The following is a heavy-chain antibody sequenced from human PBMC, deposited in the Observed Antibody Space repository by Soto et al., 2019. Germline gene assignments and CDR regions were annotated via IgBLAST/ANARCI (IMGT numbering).Heavy chain of an antibody. J-gene: IGHJ4*02. Sequence: GGALRLSCEASGFTFSSYAMSWVRQAPGKGLEWVSSITGSGGSTYYADPVKGRFTISRDNSKNTLYLQMNSLRAEDTAVYYCAKDRMGRSGRLAAAGAFDYWGQGNLVTVSS. V-gene: IGHV3-23*01. CDR3: AKDRMGRSGRLAAAGAFDY. CDR2: ITGSGGST. D-gene: IGHD6-13*01. CDR1: GFTFSSYA.